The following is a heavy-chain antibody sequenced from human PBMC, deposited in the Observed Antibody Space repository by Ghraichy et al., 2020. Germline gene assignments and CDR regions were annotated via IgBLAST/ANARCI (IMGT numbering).Heavy chain of an antibody. CDR2: IYYSGST. CDR1: GGSISSYY. Sequence: SETLSLTCTVSGGSISSYYWSWIRQPPGKGLEWIGYIYYSGSTNYNPSLKSRVTISVDTSKNQFSLKLSSVTAADTAVYYCARQRGGSSDYDYYGMDVWGQGTPVTVSS. CDR3: ARQRGGSSDYDYYGMDV. V-gene: IGHV4-59*08. D-gene: IGHD6-6*01. J-gene: IGHJ6*02.